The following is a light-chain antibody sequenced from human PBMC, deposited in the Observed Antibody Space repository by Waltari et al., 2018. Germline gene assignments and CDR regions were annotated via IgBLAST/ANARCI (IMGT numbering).Light chain of an antibody. CDR1: QSLSNY. CDR2: DAS. Sequence: EIVLTQSPATLSLSPGERATLSCRASQSLSNYLAWYQQKPGQPPRLLIYDASSRAPGVPAGFSGSGSGTDFTLTISSLEPEDSAVYYCQQRSVRRAFGGGTKVEIK. V-gene: IGKV3-11*01. J-gene: IGKJ4*01. CDR3: QQRSVRRA.